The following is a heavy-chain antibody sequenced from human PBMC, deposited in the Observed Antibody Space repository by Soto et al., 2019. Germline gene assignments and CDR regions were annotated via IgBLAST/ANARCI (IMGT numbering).Heavy chain of an antibody. Sequence: GASVKVSCKASGGTFSSYAISWVRQAPGQGLEWMGGIIPIFGTANYAQKFQGRVTITADESTSTAYMELSSLRSEDTAVYYCARDQADYYGSLDNSYYYGMDVWGQGTTVTAP. J-gene: IGHJ6*02. CDR2: IIPIFGTA. V-gene: IGHV1-69*13. CDR1: GGTFSSYA. CDR3: ARDQADYYGSLDNSYYYGMDV. D-gene: IGHD3-10*01.